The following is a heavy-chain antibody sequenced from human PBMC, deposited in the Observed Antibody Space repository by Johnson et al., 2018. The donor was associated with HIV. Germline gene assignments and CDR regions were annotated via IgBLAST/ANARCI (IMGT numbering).Heavy chain of an antibody. J-gene: IGHJ3*02. V-gene: IGHV3-66*01. Sequence: VQLVESGGGLVQPGGSLRLSCAASGFTVNSNYINWVRQAPGKGLECVSGIYSGGSTYYAYSVKGRFTISRDNSTNTLYLQMNRLRAEDTAVYYCARDPRGEAMALDAFDIWGQGTMVTVSS. CDR1: GFTVNSNY. D-gene: IGHD5-18*01. CDR2: IYSGGST. CDR3: ARDPRGEAMALDAFDI.